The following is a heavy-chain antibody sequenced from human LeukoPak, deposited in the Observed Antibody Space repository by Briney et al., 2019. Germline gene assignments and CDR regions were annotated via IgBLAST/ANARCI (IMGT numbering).Heavy chain of an antibody. J-gene: IGHJ4*02. CDR2: IKQDGSEN. CDR3: ATGLGSSRPNF. V-gene: IGHV3-7*02. Sequence: GGSLRLSCAASGFSFSTYWITWVRQAPGKGLEWVANIKQDGSENYYVDSARGRFTISRDNAKNSLYLQMNSLTAEDTAVYYCATGLGSSRPNFWGQGILVTVSS. D-gene: IGHD6-13*01. CDR1: GFSFSTYW.